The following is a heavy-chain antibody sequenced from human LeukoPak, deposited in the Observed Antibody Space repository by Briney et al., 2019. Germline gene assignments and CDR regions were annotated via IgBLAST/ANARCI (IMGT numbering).Heavy chain of an antibody. J-gene: IGHJ4*02. D-gene: IGHD2-8*01. V-gene: IGHV1-18*01. CDR2: ISAYNGNT. CDR3: ARVPLGYCTNGVCYTFDY. CDR1: RYTFTSYG. Sequence: ASVEVSCKASRYTFTSYGISWLRQAPGQGLEWMGWISAYNGNTNYAQKLQGRVTMTTDTSTSTAYMELRSLRSDDTAVYYCARVPLGYCTNGVCYTFDYWGQGTLVTVSS.